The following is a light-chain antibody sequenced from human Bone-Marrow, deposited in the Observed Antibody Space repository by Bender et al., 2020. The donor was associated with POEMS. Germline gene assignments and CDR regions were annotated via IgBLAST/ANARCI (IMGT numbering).Light chain of an antibody. CDR2: TNN. V-gene: IGLV1-44*01. J-gene: IGLJ3*02. CDR3: SSFAGSNNWV. Sequence: QSVLTQPPSVSGTPGQRVTISCSGSGSNIGGYPVNWYQQLPGTAPRLLIYTNNERPSGVPDRFSGSKSGNTASLTVSGLQAEDEADYYCSSFAGSNNWVFGGGTKLTVL. CDR1: GSNIGGYP.